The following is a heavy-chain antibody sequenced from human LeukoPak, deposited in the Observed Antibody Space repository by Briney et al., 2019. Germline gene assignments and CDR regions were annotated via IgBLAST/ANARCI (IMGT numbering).Heavy chain of an antibody. CDR1: GDSTSSTTYY. J-gene: IGHJ3*02. CDR3: ATHSRSGSGGSENAFEI. D-gene: IGHD5-12*01. V-gene: IGHV4-39*01. Sequence: PSETLSLTCTVSGDSTSSTTYYWAWIRQAPGKGLEWIGNIYDSGTTHYNPSLKSRVTISGDTSKNQFPLKWKSVTAADTAIYYCATHSRSGSGGSENAFEIWGQGTMVTVSS. CDR2: IYDSGTT.